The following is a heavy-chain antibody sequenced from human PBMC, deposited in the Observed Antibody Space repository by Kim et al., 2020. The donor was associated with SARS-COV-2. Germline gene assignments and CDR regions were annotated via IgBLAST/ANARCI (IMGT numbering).Heavy chain of an antibody. V-gene: IGHV1-18*01. CDR3: ARSSRIAARRGELDY. CDR2: ISAYNGNT. Sequence: ASVKVSCKASGYTFTSYGISWVRQAPGQGLEWMGWISAYNGNTNYAQKLQGRLTMTTDTSTSTAYMELRSLRSDDTAVYYCARSSRIAARRGELDYWGQGTLVTVSS. CDR1: GYTFTSYG. D-gene: IGHD6-6*01. J-gene: IGHJ4*02.